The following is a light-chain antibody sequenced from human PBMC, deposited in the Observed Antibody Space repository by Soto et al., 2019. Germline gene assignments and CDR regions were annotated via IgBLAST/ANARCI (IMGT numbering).Light chain of an antibody. CDR3: QQYNSYYT. Sequence: DIQMTQSPSSVSASVGDRVTITCRASQGISTWLAWYQQKPGEAPKLLIYGATNLRGGVPSRFSGIGSGTDFTLTISGLQPEDFATYYCQQYNSYYTFGQGTRLEIK. J-gene: IGKJ2*01. CDR2: GAT. V-gene: IGKV1D-16*01. CDR1: QGISTW.